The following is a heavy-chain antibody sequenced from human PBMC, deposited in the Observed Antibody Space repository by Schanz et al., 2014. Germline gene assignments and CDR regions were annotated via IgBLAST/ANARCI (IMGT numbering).Heavy chain of an antibody. D-gene: IGHD3-3*01. CDR2: ISPYNGNT. V-gene: IGHV1-18*04. CDR3: ARDRVYRFLKGENRFYFDY. J-gene: IGHJ4*02. CDR1: GYTFSSYG. Sequence: QVHLVQSGAEVRKPGASVKVSCKASGYTFSSYGLSWVRQAPGQGLEWVAWISPYNGNTAYAQNLKGRVRMTTDTSTATAYMELRSLTSDDTAVYYCARDRVYRFLKGENRFYFDYWGQGTLVIVSS.